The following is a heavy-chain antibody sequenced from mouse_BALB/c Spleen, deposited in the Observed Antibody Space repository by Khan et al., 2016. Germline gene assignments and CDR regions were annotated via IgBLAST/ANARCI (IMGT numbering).Heavy chain of an antibody. J-gene: IGHJ2*01. CDR3: VIGVIMVVDYFDD. Sequence: EVELVESGGGLVKPGGSLKLSCAASGFTFSSHAMSWVRQTPEKRLEWVASISSGGTTFYPDSLKGRFTISRDNARNIMYLQMTSLRSEDTAMYYSVIGVIMVVDYFDDWGQGTTLTVSS. V-gene: IGHV5-6-5*01. D-gene: IGHD1-1*01. CDR1: GFTFSSHA. CDR2: ISSGGTT.